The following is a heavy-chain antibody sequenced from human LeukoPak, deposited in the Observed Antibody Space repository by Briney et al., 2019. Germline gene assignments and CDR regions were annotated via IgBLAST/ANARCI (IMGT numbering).Heavy chain of an antibody. CDR2: IDPSSTYI. CDR1: GFTFDDHG. CDR3: ARAPTVLVGYCSSSSCQADY. J-gene: IGHJ4*02. V-gene: IGHV3-21*01. D-gene: IGHD2-2*01. Sequence: PGGSLRLSCAASGFTFDDHGMNWVRQAPGKGLEWVSAIDPSSTYIYYADSVKGRFTISRDNAENSLYLQMNSLRVEDTAVYYCARAPTVLVGYCSSSSCQADYWGQGTLVTVSS.